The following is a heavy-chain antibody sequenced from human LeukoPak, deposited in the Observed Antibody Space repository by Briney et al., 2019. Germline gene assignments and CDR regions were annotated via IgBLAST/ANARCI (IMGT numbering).Heavy chain of an antibody. D-gene: IGHD3-3*01. Sequence: SETLSLTCAVYGGSFSGYYWSWIRQPPGKGLEWIGEINHSGSTNYNPSLKSRVTISVVTSKNQFSLKQSSVTAADTAVYYCARKGPKVTIFGVVNRKTYMDVWGKGTTVTVSS. CDR1: GGSFSGYY. CDR3: ARKGPKVTIFGVVNRKTYMDV. V-gene: IGHV4-34*01. J-gene: IGHJ6*03. CDR2: INHSGST.